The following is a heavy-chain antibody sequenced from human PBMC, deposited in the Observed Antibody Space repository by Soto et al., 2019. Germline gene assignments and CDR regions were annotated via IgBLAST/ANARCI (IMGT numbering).Heavy chain of an antibody. Sequence: QVQLVESGGGVVQPGRSLRLSCAASGFTFSSYGMHWVRQAPGKGLEWVAVISYDGSNKYYADSVKGRFTISRDNSKNTLYLQTNSLRAEDTAVYYCAKDAQQTDAFDIWGQGTMVTVSS. J-gene: IGHJ3*02. V-gene: IGHV3-30*18. CDR2: ISYDGSNK. CDR3: AKDAQQTDAFDI. CDR1: GFTFSSYG.